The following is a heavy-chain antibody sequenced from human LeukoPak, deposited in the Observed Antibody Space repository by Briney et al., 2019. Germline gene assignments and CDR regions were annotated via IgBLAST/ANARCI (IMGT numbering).Heavy chain of an antibody. CDR3: ARDKFGGSSSLIDY. V-gene: IGHV3-33*01. J-gene: IGHJ4*02. D-gene: IGHD6-13*01. Sequence: GGSLRLSCAASGFTFSSYVMHWVRQAPGKGLEWVAVIWYDGSNKFYADSVKGRFTISRDNSKNTLYLQMNSLRVEDTAVYYCARDKFGGSSSLIDYWGQGTLVTVSS. CDR2: IWYDGSNK. CDR1: GFTFSSYV.